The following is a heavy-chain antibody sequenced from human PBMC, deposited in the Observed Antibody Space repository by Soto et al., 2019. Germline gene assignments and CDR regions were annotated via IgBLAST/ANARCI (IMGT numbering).Heavy chain of an antibody. CDR2: IVYNGRA. CDR3: ARGPDHSKVGY. J-gene: IGHJ4*02. CDR1: DGSVTGYC. V-gene: IGHV4-59*02. Sequence: QVQLQESGPGLVKPSETLPLTCSVSDGSVTGYCWSWIRQPPGKGLEWIGCIVYNGRAHYNPSLTSRVTMSLDTSNNHFSLKLSSVTTTDTAVYYGARGPDHSKVGYWGQGTLVTVSS. D-gene: IGHD4-4*01.